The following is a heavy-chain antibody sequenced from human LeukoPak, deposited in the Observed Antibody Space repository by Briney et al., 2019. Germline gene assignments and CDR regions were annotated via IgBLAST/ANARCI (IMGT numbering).Heavy chain of an antibody. J-gene: IGHJ4*02. Sequence: GGSLRLSCAASGFTFSNYYMNWVRQAPGKGLEWVSYISSSGSTIYYADSVKGRFTISRDNAKNSLYLQMNSLRAEDTAVYYCARDPYYGSGTSYWGQGTLVTVSS. CDR1: GFTFSNYY. CDR3: ARDPYYGSGTSY. CDR2: ISSSGSTI. D-gene: IGHD3-10*01. V-gene: IGHV3-11*01.